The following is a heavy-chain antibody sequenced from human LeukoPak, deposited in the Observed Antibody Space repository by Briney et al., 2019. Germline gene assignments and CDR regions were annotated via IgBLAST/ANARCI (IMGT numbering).Heavy chain of an antibody. CDR1: GFTFSSYW. CDR3: ARVTNYYDSSGYPDY. D-gene: IGHD3-22*01. CDR2: INSDGSST. V-gene: IGHV3-74*01. Sequence: SGGSLRLSCAASGFTFSSYWMHWVRQAPGKGLVWVSRINSDGSSTSYADSVKGRFTISRDNAKNTLYLQMNSLRAEDTAVYYCARVTNYYDSSGYPDYWGQGTLVTVSS. J-gene: IGHJ4*02.